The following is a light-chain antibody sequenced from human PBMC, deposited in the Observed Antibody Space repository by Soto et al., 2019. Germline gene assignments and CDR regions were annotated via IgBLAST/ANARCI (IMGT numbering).Light chain of an antibody. J-gene: IGLJ1*01. V-gene: IGLV2-14*01. CDR1: SSDVGGYNF. CDR2: DVS. Sequence: LTQPASVSGSPGQSVTISCTGTSSDVGGYNFVSWYQQHPGKAPKLMIYDVSDRPSGVSNRFSGSKSGNTASLTISGLQAEDEADYYCSSYPSSFYVFGTGTKVTVL. CDR3: SSYPSSFYV.